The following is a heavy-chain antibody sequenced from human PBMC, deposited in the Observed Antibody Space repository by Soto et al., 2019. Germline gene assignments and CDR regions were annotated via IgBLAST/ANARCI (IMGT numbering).Heavy chain of an antibody. D-gene: IGHD1-1*01. CDR3: AHSLAWKSATLDY. Sequence: QITLKESGPTLVQPTQTLTLTCAFSGFSLTSSGVAVGWVRQPPGRALEWLALIYWDDDKRYSPSLKSRLAITTDTSKNQVVLTMTNMDPVDTATYYCAHSLAWKSATLDYWGQGTLVTVSS. CDR2: IYWDDDK. CDR1: GFSLTSSGVA. J-gene: IGHJ4*02. V-gene: IGHV2-5*02.